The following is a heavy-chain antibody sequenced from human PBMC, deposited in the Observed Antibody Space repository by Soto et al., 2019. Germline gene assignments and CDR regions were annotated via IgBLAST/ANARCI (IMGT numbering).Heavy chain of an antibody. CDR3: RWIITGDSEVSAF. CDR2: IIPVLGVA. CDR1: GVTFSSYT. V-gene: IGHV1-69*02. J-gene: IGHJ3*01. Sequence: QVQLVQSGAEVRKPGSSVKVSCKASGVTFSSYTISWVRQAPGQGLEWMGRIIPVLGVANYAPKFQGRLTIIADEPTSTVYMDLTSLRSEDTAMYYARWIITGDSEVSAFWGQGTFITVSS. D-gene: IGHD2-21*02.